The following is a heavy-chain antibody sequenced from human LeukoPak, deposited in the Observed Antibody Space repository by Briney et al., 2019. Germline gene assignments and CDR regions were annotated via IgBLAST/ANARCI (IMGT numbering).Heavy chain of an antibody. CDR1: GFAFDEHG. CDR2: INWSGGST. Sequence: GGSLRLSCTASGFAFDEHGMSWVRQVPGKGLEWVSGINWSGGSTAYADPLRGRFTISIDNAKNSLYLQMDSLRAEDTALYYCARAPITSPFYFDYWGQGTLVTVSS. J-gene: IGHJ4*02. V-gene: IGHV3-20*04. D-gene: IGHD2-2*01. CDR3: ARAPITSPFYFDY.